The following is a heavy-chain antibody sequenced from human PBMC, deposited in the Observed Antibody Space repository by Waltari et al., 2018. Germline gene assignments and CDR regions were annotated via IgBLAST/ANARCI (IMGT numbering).Heavy chain of an antibody. J-gene: IGHJ4*02. CDR1: GFPFSSYS. V-gene: IGHV3-21*01. CDR3: APGLYDSSGYYY. Sequence: EVQLVESGGGLVKPGGSLRLSCAASGFPFSSYSLNWFRQAPGKGMEWVSSISSSSSYIYYADSVKGRFTISRDNAKNSLYLQMNSLRAEDTAVYYCAPGLYDSSGYYYWGQGTLVTVSS. CDR2: ISSSSSYI. D-gene: IGHD3-22*01.